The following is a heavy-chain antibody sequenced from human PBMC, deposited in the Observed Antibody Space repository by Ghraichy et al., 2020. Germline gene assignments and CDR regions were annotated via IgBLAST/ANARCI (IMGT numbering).Heavy chain of an antibody. CDR3: AKTQSRRVITDLDY. Sequence: GGSLRLSCAASGFTFSSYAMSWVRQAPGKGLEWVSAISGSGGSTYYADSVKGRFTISRDNSKNTLYLQMNSLRAEDTAVYYCAKTQSRRVITDLDYWGQGTLVTVSS. CDR1: GFTFSSYA. J-gene: IGHJ4*02. CDR2: ISGSGGST. V-gene: IGHV3-23*01. D-gene: IGHD3-22*01.